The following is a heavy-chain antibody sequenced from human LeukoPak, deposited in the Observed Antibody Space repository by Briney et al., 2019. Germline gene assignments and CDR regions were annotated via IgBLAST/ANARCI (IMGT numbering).Heavy chain of an antibody. D-gene: IGHD6-19*01. CDR2: TFYRSKWYN. Sequence: SQTLSLTCAISGDSVSSDSAAWNWIRQSPSRGLEWLGRTFYRSKWYNDYALSVKSRITINADTAMNQFSLQLNSVTPEDTAVYYCARDSSGWYMMFDPWGQGTLVTVSS. V-gene: IGHV6-1*01. CDR1: GDSVSSDSAA. J-gene: IGHJ5*02. CDR3: ARDSSGWYMMFDP.